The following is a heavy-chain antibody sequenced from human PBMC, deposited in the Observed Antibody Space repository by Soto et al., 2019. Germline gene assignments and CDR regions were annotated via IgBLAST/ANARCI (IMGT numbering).Heavy chain of an antibody. CDR2: ISYDGSNK. CDR1: GFTFSSYA. Sequence: PGRSLRLSCAASGFTFSSYAMHWVRQAPGKGLEWVAVISYDGSNKYYADSVKGRFTISGDNSKNTLYLQMNSLRAEDTAVYYYARPTLSYSSSSCFDYWGQGTWSPSPQ. D-gene: IGHD6-13*01. J-gene: IGHJ4*02. CDR3: ARPTLSYSSSSCFDY. V-gene: IGHV3-30-3*01.